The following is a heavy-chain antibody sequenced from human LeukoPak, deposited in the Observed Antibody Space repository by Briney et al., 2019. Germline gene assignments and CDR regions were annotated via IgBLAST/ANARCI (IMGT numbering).Heavy chain of an antibody. V-gene: IGHV3-23*01. Sequence: GGSLRVSCAASGFTFSSYAMSWVRQAPGKGLEWVSAISGSGGSTYYADSVKGRFTISRDNSKNTLYLQMNSLRAEDTAVYYCAKGFMTTVTALGAFDIWGQGTMVTVSS. CDR1: GFTFSSYA. CDR3: AKGFMTTVTALGAFDI. D-gene: IGHD4-17*01. J-gene: IGHJ3*02. CDR2: ISGSGGST.